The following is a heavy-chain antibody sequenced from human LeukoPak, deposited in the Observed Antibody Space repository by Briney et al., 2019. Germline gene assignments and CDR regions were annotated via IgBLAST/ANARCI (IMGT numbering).Heavy chain of an antibody. CDR3: ARVVGSSSPQHYNWFDP. Sequence: ASVKVSCKGSGYTFTSYGISWVRQAPGQGLEWMGWISAYNGNTNYAQKLQGRVTMTTDTSTSTAYMELRSLRSDDTAVYYCARVVGSSSPQHYNWFDPWGQGTLVTVSS. J-gene: IGHJ5*02. D-gene: IGHD6-6*01. CDR1: GYTFTSYG. CDR2: ISAYNGNT. V-gene: IGHV1-18*01.